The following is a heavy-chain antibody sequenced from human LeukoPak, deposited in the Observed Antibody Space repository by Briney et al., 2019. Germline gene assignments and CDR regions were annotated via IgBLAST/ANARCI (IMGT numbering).Heavy chain of an antibody. V-gene: IGHV3-33*01. CDR3: ARYSSSSNYYFGMDV. D-gene: IGHD6-6*01. CDR2: IWYDGSNK. CDR1: GFTFSSYG. Sequence: PGGSLRLSCAASGFTFSSYGMHWVRQAPGKGLEWVAVIWYDGSNKYYADSVKGRFTISRDNSKNTLYLQMSSLRAEDTAVYFCARYSSSSNYYFGMDVWGQGTTVTVSS. J-gene: IGHJ6*02.